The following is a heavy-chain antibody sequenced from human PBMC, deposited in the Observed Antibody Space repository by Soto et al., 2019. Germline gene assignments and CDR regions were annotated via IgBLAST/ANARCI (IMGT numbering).Heavy chain of an antibody. J-gene: IGHJ5*02. CDR1: GYTFTSYG. D-gene: IGHD3-3*01. CDR3: AGGSAVISVFGVVFFPDPNWFGP. CDR2: ISAYNGNT. V-gene: IGHV1-18*01. Sequence: ASVKVSCKASGYTFTSYGISWVRQAPGQGLEWMGWISAYNGNTNYAQKHQGRVTMTTDTSTSTAYMELRSLRSDDTAVHYCAGGSAVISVFGVVFFPDPNWFGPWGQGTLVTVFS.